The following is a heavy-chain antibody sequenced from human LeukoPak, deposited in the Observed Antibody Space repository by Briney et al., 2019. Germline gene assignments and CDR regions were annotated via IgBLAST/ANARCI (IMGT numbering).Heavy chain of an antibody. Sequence: GGSLRLSCAASGFTFSSYAMSWVRQTPGKGLEWVTVISYDGSNEKYADSVKGRFTISRDNSKNTLYLQMNSLRAEDTAVYYCAKDRYCSDGSCSGGFDYWGQGTPVTVSS. CDR3: AKDRYCSDGSCSGGFDY. D-gene: IGHD2-15*01. J-gene: IGHJ4*02. CDR1: GFTFSSYA. V-gene: IGHV3-30*18. CDR2: ISYDGSNE.